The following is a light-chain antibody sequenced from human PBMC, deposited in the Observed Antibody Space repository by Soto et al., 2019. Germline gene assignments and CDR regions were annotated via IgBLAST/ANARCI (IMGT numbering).Light chain of an antibody. V-gene: IGKV4-1*01. J-gene: IGKJ1*01. Sequence: DIVMTQSPDSLAVSLGERATIDCKSSESVLYNSNNKNYLAWYQQQPGQPPKLLIYWASTRESGVPDRFSGSGSGTDFALTISSLQAADVAVYYCQQYYTVPVTFGQGTKVEIK. CDR1: ESVLYNSNNKNY. CDR2: WAS. CDR3: QQYYTVPVT.